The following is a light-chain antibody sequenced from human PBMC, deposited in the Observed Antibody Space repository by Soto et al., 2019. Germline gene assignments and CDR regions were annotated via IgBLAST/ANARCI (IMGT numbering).Light chain of an antibody. CDR1: QSISSN. CDR2: DAS. V-gene: IGKV3-15*01. Sequence: EIVMTQSPATLSVSSGERATLSCRASQSISSNLAWYQQKPGQAPRLVIYDASTRATGIPARFSGSGSGTEFTLTISSLQSEDFAVYYCHQYNNWPPKHTFGQGTKLEIK. CDR3: HQYNNWPPKHT. J-gene: IGKJ2*01.